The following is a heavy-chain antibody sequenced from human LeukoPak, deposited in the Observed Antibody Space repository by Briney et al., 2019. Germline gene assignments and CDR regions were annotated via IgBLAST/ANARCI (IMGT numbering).Heavy chain of an antibody. CDR1: GYTFTGYY. CDR3: ARWEGYSGYDYFDY. J-gene: IGHJ4*02. Sequence: ASVKVSCKASGYTFTGYYMHWVRQAPGQGLEWMGWINPNSGGTNYAQMFQGRVTMTRDTSISTAYMELSRLRSDDTAVYYCARWEGYSGYDYFDYWGQGTLVTVSS. CDR2: INPNSGGT. V-gene: IGHV1-2*02. D-gene: IGHD5-12*01.